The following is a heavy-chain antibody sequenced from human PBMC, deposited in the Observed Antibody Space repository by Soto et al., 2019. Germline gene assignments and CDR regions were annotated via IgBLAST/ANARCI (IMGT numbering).Heavy chain of an antibody. CDR1: GGTFSSYA. Sequence: SVKVSCKASGGTFSSYAISWVRQAPGQGLEWMGGIIPIFGTANYAQKFQGRVTITADESTSTAYMELSSLRSEDTAVYYCARALDITIFGVVISGYFDYWGQGTLVTVSS. D-gene: IGHD3-3*01. CDR2: IIPIFGTA. J-gene: IGHJ4*02. V-gene: IGHV1-69*13. CDR3: ARALDITIFGVVISGYFDY.